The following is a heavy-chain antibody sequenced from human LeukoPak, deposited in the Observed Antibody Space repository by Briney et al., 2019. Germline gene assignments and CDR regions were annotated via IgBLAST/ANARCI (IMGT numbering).Heavy chain of an antibody. CDR2: INPNSGGT. Sequence: ASVKVSCKASGYTFTGYYMHWVRQAPGQGLEWMGWINPNSGGTNNAQKFQGRVTITSDTYISTAYMELSRLRSDDTAVYYCARFRVTQWLKWDAFDIWGQGTMVTVSS. V-gene: IGHV1-2*02. CDR1: GYTFTGYY. D-gene: IGHD6-19*01. CDR3: ARFRVTQWLKWDAFDI. J-gene: IGHJ3*02.